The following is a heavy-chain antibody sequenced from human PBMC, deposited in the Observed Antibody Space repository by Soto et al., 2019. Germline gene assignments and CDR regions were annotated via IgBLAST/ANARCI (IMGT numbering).Heavy chain of an antibody. D-gene: IGHD3-3*01. CDR1: GGTFSSYT. CDR2: IIPILGIA. J-gene: IGHJ5*02. CDR3: ERASAIFEDNWFDP. Sequence: ASVKVSCKASGGTFSSYTISWVRQAPGQGLEWMGRIIPILGIANYAQKFQGRVTITADKSTSTAYMELSSLRSEDTAVYYCERASAIFEDNWFDPWGQGTLVTVSS. V-gene: IGHV1-69*02.